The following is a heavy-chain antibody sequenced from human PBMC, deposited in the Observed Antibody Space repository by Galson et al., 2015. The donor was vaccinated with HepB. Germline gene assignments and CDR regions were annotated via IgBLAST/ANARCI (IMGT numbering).Heavy chain of an antibody. CDR1: GFTFSNYA. J-gene: IGHJ2*01. D-gene: IGHD3-22*01. CDR3: ARERESSGYFGYFDL. CDR2: LTGNGGTT. V-gene: IGHV3-64*01. Sequence: SLRLSCAASGFTFSNYAMHWVRQAPGTGPEYVSALTGNGGTTHYANSVKGRFTISGDISRNTMYLQTDSLRPEDMAVYYCARERESSGYFGYFDLWGRGTPVIVSS.